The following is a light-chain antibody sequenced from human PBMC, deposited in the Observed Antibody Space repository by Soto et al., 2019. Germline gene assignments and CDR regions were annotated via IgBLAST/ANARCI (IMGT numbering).Light chain of an antibody. CDR1: QSISTS. Sequence: DIQMTQSPSSLSASVGDRVTITCRASQSISTSLNWYQQKPGKAPDLLIYAASNLQSGVPSRFSGSGSGTDFTLTISSLQPDDFATYYCQQSYSSPHTYTFGQGTKLELK. J-gene: IGKJ2*01. V-gene: IGKV1-39*01. CDR2: AAS. CDR3: QQSYSSPHTYT.